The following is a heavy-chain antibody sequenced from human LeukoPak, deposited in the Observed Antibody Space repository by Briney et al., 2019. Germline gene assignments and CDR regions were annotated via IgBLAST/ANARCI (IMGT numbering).Heavy chain of an antibody. CDR1: AFTFSSYS. Sequence: GGSLRLSCAASAFTFSSYSMNWVRQAPGKGLEWVSSISSSSSYIYYADSVKGRFTISRDNAKNTLYLQMNSLRAEDTALYYCAKGLERESRLDSWGQGTLVTVSS. CDR3: AKGLERESRLDS. D-gene: IGHD1-1*01. CDR2: ISSSSSYI. J-gene: IGHJ4*02. V-gene: IGHV3-21*04.